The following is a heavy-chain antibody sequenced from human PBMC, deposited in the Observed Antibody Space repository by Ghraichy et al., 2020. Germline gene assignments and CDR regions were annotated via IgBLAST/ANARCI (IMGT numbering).Heavy chain of an antibody. Sequence: SVKVSCKASGGTFSSYAISWVRQAPGQGLEWMGGIIPIFGTANYAQKFQGRVTITADESTSTAYMELSSLRSEDTAVYYCARVGGSSSSWYYSNNTPFDYWGQGTLVTVSS. V-gene: IGHV1-69*13. J-gene: IGHJ4*02. D-gene: IGHD6-13*01. CDR1: GGTFSSYA. CDR2: IIPIFGTA. CDR3: ARVGGSSSSWYYSNNTPFDY.